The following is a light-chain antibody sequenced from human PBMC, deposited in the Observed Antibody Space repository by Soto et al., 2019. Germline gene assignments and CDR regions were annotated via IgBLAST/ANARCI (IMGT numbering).Light chain of an antibody. CDR2: GAS. CDR3: QQYNKWPPWT. V-gene: IGKV3-15*01. J-gene: IGKJ1*01. Sequence: EIVMTQSPATLSVSPGERATLSCRASQSVSSNLAWYQQKFGQAPRLLIYGASTRATGIPARFSGNGSGTEFTLTISSLQSEDFAVYYCQQYNKWPPWTFGQGTKVEIK. CDR1: QSVSSN.